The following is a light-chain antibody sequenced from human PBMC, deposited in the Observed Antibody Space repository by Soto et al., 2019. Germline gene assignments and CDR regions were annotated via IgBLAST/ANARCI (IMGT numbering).Light chain of an antibody. Sequence: EIVLTQSPGTLSLSPGERATLSCRASQSVSSRLAWYQQKPGQAPRLLISGASSRATGIPDRFSGSGSATEFTLTISSLQPDDFATYYCQQYNNYWTFGQGTKVDIK. V-gene: IGKV3D-15*01. CDR2: GAS. CDR1: QSVSSR. CDR3: QQYNNYWT. J-gene: IGKJ1*01.